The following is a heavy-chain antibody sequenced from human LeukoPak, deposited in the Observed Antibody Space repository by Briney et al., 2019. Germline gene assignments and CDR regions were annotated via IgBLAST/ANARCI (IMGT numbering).Heavy chain of an antibody. V-gene: IGHV3-48*03. CDR1: GFTFSSYE. CDR2: ISTSGDTI. CDR3: ARDVVEGPYYFDY. D-gene: IGHD2-21*01. J-gene: IGHJ4*02. Sequence: GGSLRLSCSASGFTFSSYEMNWVRQARERGLEWVSYISTSGDTIYYADSVKGRFTISRDNAKNSVYLQMDSLRAEDTAVYYCARDVVEGPYYFDYWGQGTLVTVSS.